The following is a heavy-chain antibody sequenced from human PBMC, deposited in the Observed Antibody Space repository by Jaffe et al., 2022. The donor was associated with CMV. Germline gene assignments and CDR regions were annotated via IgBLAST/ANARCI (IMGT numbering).Heavy chain of an antibody. CDR2: ISAYNGNT. V-gene: IGHV1-18*04. Sequence: QVQLVQSGAEVKKPGASVKVSCKASGYTFTSYGISWVRQAPGQGLEWMGWISAYNGNTNYAQKLQGRVTMTTDTSTSTAYMELRSLRSDDTAVYYCARHPHFWYYDILTGDYYYYYMDVWGKGTTVTVSS. D-gene: IGHD3-9*01. J-gene: IGHJ6*03. CDR3: ARHPHFWYYDILTGDYYYYYMDV. CDR1: GYTFTSYG.